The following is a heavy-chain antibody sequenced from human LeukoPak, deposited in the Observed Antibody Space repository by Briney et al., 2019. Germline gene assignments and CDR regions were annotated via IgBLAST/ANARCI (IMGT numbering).Heavy chain of an antibody. J-gene: IGHJ4*02. CDR2: IRGDENEI. CDR3: VPGHVPGSTRHWVF. Sequence: GGSLRLSCEASGFTFSSHWMHWVRQVPGKGLVGVARIRGDENEIDYADSVKGRFTISRDNAKSTLYLQMNSLRAEDTAVYFCVPGHVPGSTRHWVFWGQGTLVTVSS. CDR1: GFTFSSHW. V-gene: IGHV3-74*01. D-gene: IGHD3-10*01.